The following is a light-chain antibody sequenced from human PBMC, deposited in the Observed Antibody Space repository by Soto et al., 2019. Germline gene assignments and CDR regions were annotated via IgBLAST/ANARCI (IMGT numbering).Light chain of an antibody. CDR3: QQFGSSFIT. CDR1: QDIGSS. J-gene: IGKJ5*01. Sequence: EIVLTQTPGTLSLSPGERATLSCRASQDIGSSVSCYQHRSGQATRLLFFDASIRVPTPPGWFGGRVAGTDFPLTISMLEQEDFAVYFCQQFGSSFITFGQGTRLEIK. CDR2: DAS. V-gene: IGKV3-20*01.